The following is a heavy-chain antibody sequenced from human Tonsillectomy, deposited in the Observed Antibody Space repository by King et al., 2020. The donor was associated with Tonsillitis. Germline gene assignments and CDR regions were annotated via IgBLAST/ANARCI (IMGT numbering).Heavy chain of an antibody. J-gene: IGHJ6*02. CDR2: IYYSGST. CDR3: AREIKLMGAYGSGFLRDGMDV. D-gene: IGHD3-10*01. V-gene: IGHV4-30-4*01. CDR1: GGSISSGDYY. Sequence: VQLQESGPGLVKPSQTLSLTCTVSGGSISSGDYYWSWIRQPPGKGLEYIGYIYYSGSTYYNPSLKSRVTISVDTSKNQFSLKLNSVTAADTAVYYCAREIKLMGAYGSGFLRDGMDVWGQGTTVTVSS.